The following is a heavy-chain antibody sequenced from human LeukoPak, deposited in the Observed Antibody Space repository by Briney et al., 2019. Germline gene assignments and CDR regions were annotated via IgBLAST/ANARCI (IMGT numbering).Heavy chain of an antibody. J-gene: IGHJ4*02. CDR2: IYPRDGST. Sequence: ASVKVSCKASGGTFSSYAISWVRQAPGQGLEWMGMIYPRDGSTSYAQKFQGRVTVTRDTSTSTVHMELSGPRSEDTAVYYCARDQEAFDYWGQGTLVTVSS. CDR1: GGTFSSYA. V-gene: IGHV1-46*01. CDR3: ARDQEAFDY.